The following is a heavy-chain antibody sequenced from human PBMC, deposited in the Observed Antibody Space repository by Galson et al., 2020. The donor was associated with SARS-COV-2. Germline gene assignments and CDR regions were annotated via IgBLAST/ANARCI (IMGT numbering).Heavy chain of an antibody. CDR1: GFTFSNYA. Sequence: GESLKISCAASGFTFSNYAMAWVRQAPGKGLEWVSLLNNRGDDTYYANSMRGRFTISRDNSRDILYLQINNLKVEDTAVYYCAKEGGSGWATDYFQDWGQGTLVTV. V-gene: IGHV3-23*01. CDR2: LNNRGDDT. J-gene: IGHJ1*01. CDR3: AKEGGSGWATDYFQD. D-gene: IGHD6-19*01.